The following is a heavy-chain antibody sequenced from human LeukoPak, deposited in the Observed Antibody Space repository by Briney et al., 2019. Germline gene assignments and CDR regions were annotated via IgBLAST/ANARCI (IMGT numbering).Heavy chain of an antibody. CDR3: ARDSYYGSGSSNWYFDL. V-gene: IGHV3-48*04. D-gene: IGHD3-10*01. J-gene: IGHJ2*01. Sequence: GGSLRRSCAAPGFTISTYSMNWVRQAPGKGLERVSYISSSSSTIYYADSVKGRFTTSRDDAKNTLYLQMNSLRAEDTAVYYCARDSYYGSGSSNWYFDLWGRGTLVTVSS. CDR2: ISSSSSTI. CDR1: GFTISTYS.